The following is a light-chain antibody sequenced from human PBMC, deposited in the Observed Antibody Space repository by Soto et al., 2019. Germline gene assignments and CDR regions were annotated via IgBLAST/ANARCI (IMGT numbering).Light chain of an antibody. V-gene: IGKV1-5*03. CDR1: QSVSSW. J-gene: IGKJ1*01. CDR3: QQYNTYRT. Sequence: DIQITQSPSTRSASVGDRVTNTCRASQSVSSWLAWYQQKPGKAPTLLIHTASTLQSGVPSRFSGSGSGTDFTPIISSLQPDDFATYFCQQYNTYRTFGQGTKVDIK. CDR2: TAS.